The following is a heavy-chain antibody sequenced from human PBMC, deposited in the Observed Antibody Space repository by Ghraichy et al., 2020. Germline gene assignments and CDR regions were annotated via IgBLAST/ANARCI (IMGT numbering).Heavy chain of an antibody. CDR1: GFTFNGYN. CDR3: ARGSRVVRFYYYDGMDV. D-gene: IGHD4-23*01. J-gene: IGHJ6*02. V-gene: IGHV3-48*02. Sequence: GGSLRLSCVGSGFTFNGYNMNWVRQSPGKGLEWVSYITSSSRITFYADSVKGRFTISRDNAQNSLYLQMNSLRDEDTAKYYCARGSRVVRFYYYDGMDVWGQGTTVTVAS. CDR2: ITSSSRIT.